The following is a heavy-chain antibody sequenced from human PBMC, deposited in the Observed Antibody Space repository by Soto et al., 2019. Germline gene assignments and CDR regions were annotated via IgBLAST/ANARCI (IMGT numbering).Heavy chain of an antibody. J-gene: IGHJ4*02. CDR1: GYTFTSYA. CDR3: ARGQLTRIDY. Sequence: QVQLVQSGAEVKKPGASVKVSCKASGYTFTSYAMHWVRQAPGQRLEWMGWVNAGNGNTKYSQKFQGRVTITRDTSASTAYVELSSLRSEDTALYYCARGQLTRIDYWGQGTLVTVSS. CDR2: VNAGNGNT. D-gene: IGHD2-2*01. V-gene: IGHV1-3*01.